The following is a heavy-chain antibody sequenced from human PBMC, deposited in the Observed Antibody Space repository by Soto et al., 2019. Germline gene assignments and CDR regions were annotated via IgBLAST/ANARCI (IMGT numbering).Heavy chain of an antibody. CDR1: GYIFSSFY. D-gene: IGHD3-3*02. CDR2: TSGYSGNS. Sequence: ASVKVSCKASGYIFSSFYINWVRQAPGQGLEWMGWTSGYSGNSKYAQKFQGRVTMTTGTSTNTGYMEMRSLTSDDTAVYYCARDIFGHVDAFDLWGQGTMVTVS. V-gene: IGHV1-18*01. CDR3: ARDIFGHVDAFDL. J-gene: IGHJ3*01.